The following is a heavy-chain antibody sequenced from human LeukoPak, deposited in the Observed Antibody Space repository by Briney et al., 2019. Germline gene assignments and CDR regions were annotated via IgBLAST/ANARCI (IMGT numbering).Heavy chain of an antibody. CDR1: GDSVSSSGHS. D-gene: IGHD2-8*01. V-gene: IGHV4-39*02. Sequence: PSEILSLTCTVSGDSVSSSGHSWAWIRQPPGKGLEWIAILYSNGGTNYNPSLTSGGSISADTSRNHFSLNLRSVAAADTAVYYCARRYCADGVCYYFDLWGQGTLVTVSS. J-gene: IGHJ4*02. CDR2: LYSNGGT. CDR3: ARRYCADGVCYYFDL.